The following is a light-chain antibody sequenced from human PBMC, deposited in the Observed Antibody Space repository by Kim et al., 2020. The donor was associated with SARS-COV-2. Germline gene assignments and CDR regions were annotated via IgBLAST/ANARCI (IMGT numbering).Light chain of an antibody. CDR2: QDS. Sequence: VSPGQPARLTCSGDKLGDKYACWYQQKPGQSPVLVIYQDSKRPSGIPERFSGSNSGNTATLTISGTQAMDEADYYCQAWDSSIVVFGGGTQLTVL. J-gene: IGLJ2*01. CDR1: KLGDKY. V-gene: IGLV3-1*01. CDR3: QAWDSSIVV.